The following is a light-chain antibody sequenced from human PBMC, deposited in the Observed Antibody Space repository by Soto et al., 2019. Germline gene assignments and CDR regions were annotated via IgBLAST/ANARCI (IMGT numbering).Light chain of an antibody. J-gene: IGKJ5*01. V-gene: IGKV3-20*01. CDR2: RAS. CDR3: QQYGSSPVT. Sequence: EIVLTQSPATLSLSPGERATLSCRASQSVSSYLAWYQQKPGQAPRLLIYRASSRATGIPDRFSGSASWTDFNLTISRLEPEDFAVFYCQQYGSSPVTFGQGTRLEIK. CDR1: QSVSSY.